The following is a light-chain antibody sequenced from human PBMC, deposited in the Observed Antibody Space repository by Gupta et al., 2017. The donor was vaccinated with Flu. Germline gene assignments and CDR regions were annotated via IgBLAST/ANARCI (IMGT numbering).Light chain of an antibody. J-gene: IGLJ3*02. CDR3: SSYTGSGTV. V-gene: IGLV2-14*01. CDR2: EVS. CDR1: SSDIGAYNY. Sequence: QSALTQPASVSGSPGQSITISCTGTSSDIGAYNYVSWYQQHPNKAPKLMIYEVSNRPSGVSNRFSGSKSGNTASLTISGLQAEHEADYYCSSYTGSGTVFGGGTKVAVL.